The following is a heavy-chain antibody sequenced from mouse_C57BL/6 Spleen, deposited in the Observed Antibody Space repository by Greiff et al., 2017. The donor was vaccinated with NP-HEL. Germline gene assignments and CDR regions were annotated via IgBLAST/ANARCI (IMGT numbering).Heavy chain of an antibody. Sequence: LVESGAELARPGASVKMSCKASVYTFTSYTMHWVKQRPGQGLEWIGYINPSSGYTKYNQKFKDKATLTADKSSSTAYMQLSSLTSEDSAVYYCARRGGDYDWFAYWGQGTLVTVSA. V-gene: IGHV1-4*01. J-gene: IGHJ3*01. CDR2: INPSSGYT. CDR1: VYTFTSYT. CDR3: ARRGGDYDWFAY. D-gene: IGHD2-4*01.